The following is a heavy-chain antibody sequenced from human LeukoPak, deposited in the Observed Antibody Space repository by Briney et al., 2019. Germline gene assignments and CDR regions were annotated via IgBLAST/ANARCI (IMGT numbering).Heavy chain of an antibody. J-gene: IGHJ4*02. CDR3: ARFWTYCSSTSRYYYFDY. V-gene: IGHV1-18*01. Sequence: GASVKVSCKASGYTFTSYGISWVRQAPGQGLEWMGWISAYNGNTNYAQKLQGRVTMTTDTSTSTAYMELRSLRSDDTAVYYCARFWTYCSSTSRYYYFDYWGQGTLVTVSS. CDR1: GYTFTSYG. CDR2: ISAYNGNT. D-gene: IGHD2-2*01.